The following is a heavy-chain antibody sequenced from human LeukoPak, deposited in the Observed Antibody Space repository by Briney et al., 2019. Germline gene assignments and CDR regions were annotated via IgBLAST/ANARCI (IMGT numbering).Heavy chain of an antibody. Sequence: SETLSLICTVSGGSISSSSYYWGWIRQPPGKGLEWIGSIYYSGSTYYNPSLKSRVTISVDTSKNQFSLKLSSVTAADTAVYYCARHAPIVATIVDLFDPWGQGTLVTVSS. CDR3: ARHAPIVATIVDLFDP. CDR2: IYYSGST. CDR1: GGSISSSSYY. D-gene: IGHD5-12*01. J-gene: IGHJ5*02. V-gene: IGHV4-39*01.